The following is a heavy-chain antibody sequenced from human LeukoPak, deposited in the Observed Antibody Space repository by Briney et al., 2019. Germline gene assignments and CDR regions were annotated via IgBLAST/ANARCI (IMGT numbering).Heavy chain of an antibody. J-gene: IGHJ4*02. CDR1: GDSVSRNSAA. V-gene: IGHV6-1*01. CDR2: TYYRSKWYN. D-gene: IGHD4-17*01. CDR3: ARVYGDHYSTLDY. Sequence: SETLSLTCAISGDSVSRNSAAWNWIRQSPSRGLEWLGRTYYRSKWYNDYAVSVKSRITINPDTSKNQFSLQLNSVTPEDTAVYYCARVYGDHYSTLDYWGQGTLVTVSS.